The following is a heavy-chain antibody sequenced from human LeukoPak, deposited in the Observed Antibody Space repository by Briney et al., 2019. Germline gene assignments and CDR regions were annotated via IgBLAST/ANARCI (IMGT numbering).Heavy chain of an antibody. J-gene: IGHJ5*02. Sequence: GASVKVSCKASGYTFTGYYMHWVRQAPGQGLEWMGWINPNSGGTNYAQKFQGWVTMTRGTSISTAYMELSRLRSDDTAVYYCARGLCSGGSCYVGYNWFDPWGQGTLVTVSS. D-gene: IGHD2-15*01. CDR1: GYTFTGYY. CDR2: INPNSGGT. CDR3: ARGLCSGGSCYVGYNWFDP. V-gene: IGHV1-2*04.